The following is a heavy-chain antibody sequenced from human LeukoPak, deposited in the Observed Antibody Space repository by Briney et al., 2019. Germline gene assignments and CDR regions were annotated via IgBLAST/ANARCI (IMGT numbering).Heavy chain of an antibody. J-gene: IGHJ6*03. V-gene: IGHV3-23*01. Sequence: QTGGSLRLSCAASGFTFSSYSMNWVRQAPGKGLEWVSAISGSGGSTYYADSVKGRFTISRDNSKNTLYLQMNSLRAEDTAVYYCTSRIYYYYMDVWGKGTTVTVSS. CDR1: GFTFSSYS. D-gene: IGHD2-15*01. CDR2: ISGSGGST. CDR3: TSRIYYYYMDV.